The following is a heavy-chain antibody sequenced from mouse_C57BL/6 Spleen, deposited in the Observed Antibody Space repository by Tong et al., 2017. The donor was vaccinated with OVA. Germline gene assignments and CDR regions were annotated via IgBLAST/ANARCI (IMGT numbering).Heavy chain of an antibody. Sequence: VQLQESGAELVRPGASVTLSCKASGYTFTDYEMHWVKQTPVHGLEWIGAIDPETCGTAYNQKFKGKATLTADKSSSTAYMQLSSLTAEDSAVYFCVGGPFDYWGQGTTLTVSS. J-gene: IGHJ2*01. CDR3: VGGPFDY. V-gene: IGHV1-23*01. CDR1: GYTFTDYE. CDR2: IDPETCGT.